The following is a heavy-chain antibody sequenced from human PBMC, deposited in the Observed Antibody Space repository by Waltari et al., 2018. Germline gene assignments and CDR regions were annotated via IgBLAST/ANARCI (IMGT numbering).Heavy chain of an antibody. J-gene: IGHJ5*02. D-gene: IGHD3-3*02. Sequence: QLQLQESGPGLVKPSQTLSLTCTVSGDPISSGSYHWSWIRQPAGKGLEWIVRIYTRGSTNYTPSLKSRVTISIDTSRNHFSLKLSSVTAADTAVYYCARDLSPPNWFDPWGQGTLVTVSS. V-gene: IGHV4-61*02. CDR2: IYTRGST. CDR1: GDPISSGSYH. CDR3: ARDLSPPNWFDP.